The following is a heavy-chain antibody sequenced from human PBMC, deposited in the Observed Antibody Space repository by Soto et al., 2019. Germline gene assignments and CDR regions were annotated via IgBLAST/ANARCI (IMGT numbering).Heavy chain of an antibody. J-gene: IGHJ4*02. Sequence: GGSLRLSGASSGFTFSDYYMSCIRQAPGKGLEWVSYISSSGSTIYYEDSVKGRFTISRDNAKNSLYLQMNSLRAEDTAVYYCARDSGVLGSSRQHFDYWGQGTLVTVLL. V-gene: IGHV3-11*01. CDR2: ISSSGSTI. CDR1: GFTFSDYY. CDR3: ARDSGVLGSSRQHFDY. D-gene: IGHD2-8*01.